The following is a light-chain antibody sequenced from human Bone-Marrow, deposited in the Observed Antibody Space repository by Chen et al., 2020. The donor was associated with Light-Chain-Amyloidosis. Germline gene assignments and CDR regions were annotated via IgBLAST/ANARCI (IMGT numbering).Light chain of an antibody. CDR2: KAS. CDR1: QSISSW. CDR3: QQYNSYPLT. Sequence: IQMSQSPSTLSASVGDRVTITCRASQSISSWLAWYQQKPGKAPKLLIYKASSLESGVPSRFSGSGAGTEFTLTISSLQPDDFATYYCQQYNSYPLTFGGGTKVEIK. V-gene: IGKV1-5*03. J-gene: IGKJ4*01.